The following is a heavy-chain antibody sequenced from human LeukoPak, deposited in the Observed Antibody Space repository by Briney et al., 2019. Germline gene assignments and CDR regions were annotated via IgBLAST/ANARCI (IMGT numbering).Heavy chain of an antibody. CDR3: ARDRAVGLYYYYYMDV. Sequence: PGGSLRLSCAASGFIVSSNYMSWVRQAPGKGLEWVSVIYSGGSTYYADSVRGRFTISRDNSKSTLYLQMNSLRAEDTAVYYCARDRAVGLYYYYYMDVWGKGTTVTVSS. CDR1: GFIVSSNY. J-gene: IGHJ6*03. D-gene: IGHD4-23*01. CDR2: IYSGGST. V-gene: IGHV3-53*01.